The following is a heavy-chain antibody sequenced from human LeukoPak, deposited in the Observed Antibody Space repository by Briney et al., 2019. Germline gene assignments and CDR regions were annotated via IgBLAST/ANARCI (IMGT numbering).Heavy chain of an antibody. CDR3: ASDSPGYDSGSYFAY. V-gene: IGHV3-7*03. D-gene: IGHD2-15*01. Sequence: PGGSLSLSCGVCGLTFSTFWMIGARGAPGGALVGVANVKHDGSEKYYVDSVKGRFTISRDNAKNSLFLQMNSLRDEDTAVYYCASDSPGYDSGSYFAYWGQGALVTVSS. J-gene: IGHJ4*02. CDR1: GLTFSTFW. CDR2: VKHDGSEK.